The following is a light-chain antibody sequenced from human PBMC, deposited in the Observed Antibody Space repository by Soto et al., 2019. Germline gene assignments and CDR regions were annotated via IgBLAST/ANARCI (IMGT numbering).Light chain of an antibody. CDR2: EVN. V-gene: IGLV2-8*01. J-gene: IGLJ1*01. CDR1: SSDIGSYNF. CDR3: TSYAGSDVHYV. Sequence: QSALTQPPSASGSPGQSVTISCTGTSSDIGSYNFVSWYQQNPGKAPRLLIYEVNKRPSGVPDRFSGSKSGNTASLTVSGLQAADEADYYCTSYAGSDVHYVFGTGTKVTVL.